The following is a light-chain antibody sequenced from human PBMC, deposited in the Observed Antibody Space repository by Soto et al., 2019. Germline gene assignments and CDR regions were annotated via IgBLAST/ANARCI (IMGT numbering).Light chain of an antibody. CDR2: ATS. V-gene: IGKV1-39*01. CDR1: QGISSY. Sequence: DIQMTQSPSSLSASVGDRVTITCRASQGISSYLNWYQQKPGKAPNLLIYATSSLQSGVPSRFSGGGSGTDFTLTISSLQPEDFATYYCQQSYSTPPTFGQGTKVEIK. CDR3: QQSYSTPPT. J-gene: IGKJ1*01.